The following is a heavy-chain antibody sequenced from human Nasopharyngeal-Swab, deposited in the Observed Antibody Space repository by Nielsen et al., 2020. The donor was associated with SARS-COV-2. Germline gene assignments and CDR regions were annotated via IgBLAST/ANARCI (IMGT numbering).Heavy chain of an antibody. CDR3: ARRAARDGYNYEVDP. Sequence: GESLKISCMASGYSFVHHWIGWVRQKPGQGLEWMGMVYPGNSEVAYNPSFQGQVTISADSSINTAYLQWSRLKPSDTAMYFCARRAARDGYNYEVDPWGQGTLVTVSS. CDR2: VYPGNSEV. J-gene: IGHJ5*02. CDR1: GYSFVHHW. V-gene: IGHV5-51*01. D-gene: IGHD5-24*01.